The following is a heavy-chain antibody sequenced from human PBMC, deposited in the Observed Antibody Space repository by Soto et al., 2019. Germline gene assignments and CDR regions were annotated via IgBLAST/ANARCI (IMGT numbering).Heavy chain of an antibody. V-gene: IGHV3-74*01. J-gene: IGHJ4*02. CDR2: INSDGSST. CDR1: GFTFSSYW. CDR3: AVSYDYIWGSYRPHYYFDY. Sequence: GGSLRLSCAASGFTFSSYWMHWVRQAPGKGLVWVSRINSDGSSTSYADSVKGRFTISRDNAKNTLYLQMNSLRAEDTAVYYCAVSYDYIWGSYRPHYYFDYWGQGTLVTVSS. D-gene: IGHD3-16*02.